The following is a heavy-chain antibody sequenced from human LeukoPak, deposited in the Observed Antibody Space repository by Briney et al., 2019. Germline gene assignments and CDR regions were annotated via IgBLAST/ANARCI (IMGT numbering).Heavy chain of an antibody. CDR1: GFTFSNSA. D-gene: IGHD2-15*01. V-gene: IGHV3-23*01. CDR2: ISGSGDNT. CDR3: ARGQTPTDYSSFDY. Sequence: RGSLRLSCAASGFTFSNSAMSWVRQAPGKVLEWVSSISGSGDNTYYSDSVKGRFTISRDNSKYTLYLQMNSLRVEDTAVYYCARGQTPTDYSSFDYWGQGTLVTVSS. J-gene: IGHJ4*02.